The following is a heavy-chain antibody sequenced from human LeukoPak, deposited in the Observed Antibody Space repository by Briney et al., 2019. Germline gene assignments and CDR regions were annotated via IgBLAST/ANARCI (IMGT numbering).Heavy chain of an antibody. CDR3: VRDNLENQWLERSY. D-gene: IGHD6-19*01. Sequence: GGSLRLSCAASGFTFSLYNMNWVRQAPGKGLEWVSQISASEASIKYADSVRGRFTISRDNVKNSVYLQMNSLRAEDTAIYYCVRDNLENQWLERSYWGQGTLVTVSS. V-gene: IGHV3-48*03. J-gene: IGHJ4*02. CDR1: GFTFSLYN. CDR2: ISASEASI.